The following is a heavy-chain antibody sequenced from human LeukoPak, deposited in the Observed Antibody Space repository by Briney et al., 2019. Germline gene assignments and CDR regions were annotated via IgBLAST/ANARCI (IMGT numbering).Heavy chain of an antibody. D-gene: IGHD1-26*01. CDR3: ARSAVGTSCCTAVDY. CDR1: GFTFSTYA. Sequence: GGSLRLSCAASGFTFSTYAMTWVRQAPGKGLEWVSGISTSGDRTYYADSVKGRFTISGDNSKNTLYLQMNSLRAEDTAEYYCARSAVGTSCCTAVDYWGQGTLVTVSS. CDR2: ISTSGDRT. J-gene: IGHJ4*02. V-gene: IGHV3-23*01.